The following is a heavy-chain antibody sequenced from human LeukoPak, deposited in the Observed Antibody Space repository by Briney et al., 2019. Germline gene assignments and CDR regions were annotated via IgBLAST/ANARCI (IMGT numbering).Heavy chain of an antibody. Sequence: PGGSLRLSCAASGFTFSNYGIHWVRQAPGKGLEWVAVISYDGSNKYYADSVKGRFTISRDNSKNTLYLQMNSLRAEDTAVYYCAKDLEEFISYNYYGMDVWGQGTTVTVPS. CDR2: ISYDGSNK. D-gene: IGHD1-1*01. V-gene: IGHV3-30*18. CDR1: GFTFSNYG. J-gene: IGHJ6*02. CDR3: AKDLEEFISYNYYGMDV.